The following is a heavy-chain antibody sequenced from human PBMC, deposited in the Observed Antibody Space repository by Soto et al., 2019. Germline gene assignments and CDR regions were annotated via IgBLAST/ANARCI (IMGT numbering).Heavy chain of an antibody. V-gene: IGHV5-51*01. CDR2: IGPSDSDT. CDR3: VKRPRDVSIPGPWFDP. Sequence: PGESLKISCRYSEYRFNTYWIAWVRQMPGKGLEWMGIIGPSDSDTQYSPAFKGQVTISADKAINTVYLQWGRLKASDSAMYYCVKRPRDVSIPGPWFDPWGQGTLVTVSS. J-gene: IGHJ5*02. CDR1: EYRFNTYW. D-gene: IGHD2-8*01.